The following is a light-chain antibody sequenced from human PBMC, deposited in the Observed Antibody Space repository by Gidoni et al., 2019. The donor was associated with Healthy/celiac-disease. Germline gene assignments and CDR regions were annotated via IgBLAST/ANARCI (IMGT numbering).Light chain of an antibody. V-gene: IGKV1-39*01. CDR3: QQSYSTPR. J-gene: IGKJ1*01. CDR2: AAS. Sequence: DIQMTQSPSSLSASVGDRVTITCRASQSISSYLNWYQQKPGKDPKLLIYAASSLQSGVPSRFSGSGSGTDFTLTISSLQPEDFATYYCQQSYSTPRFGQGTKVEIK. CDR1: QSISSY.